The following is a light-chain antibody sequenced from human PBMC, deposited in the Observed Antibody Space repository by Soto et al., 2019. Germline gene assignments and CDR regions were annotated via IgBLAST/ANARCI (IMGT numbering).Light chain of an antibody. J-gene: IGLJ3*02. V-gene: IGLV2-23*02. CDR1: SSDVGSYDL. Sequence: QSALTQPASVSGSPGQSITISCTGTSSDVGSYDLASWYQQHPGRAPKLMIYEVSKRPSGVSSRFSGSKSGSTASLTISGLQAEDEADYYCCSYAGSSTFWVLGGGTKLTVL. CDR2: EVS. CDR3: CSYAGSSTFWV.